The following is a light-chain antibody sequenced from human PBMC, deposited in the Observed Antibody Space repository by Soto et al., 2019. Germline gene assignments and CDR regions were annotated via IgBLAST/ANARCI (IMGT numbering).Light chain of an antibody. V-gene: IGLV2-8*01. J-gene: IGLJ1*01. Sequence: QSVLTQPPSASGSPGQSVTISCTGTSSDVGGYNFVSWYQRHPGKAPKLIIYEVTKRPSGVPDRFSGSKSGNTASLTVSGLQAEDEADYYCSSYSGTNNYVFGTGTKVTVL. CDR3: SSYSGTNNYV. CDR1: SSDVGGYNF. CDR2: EVT.